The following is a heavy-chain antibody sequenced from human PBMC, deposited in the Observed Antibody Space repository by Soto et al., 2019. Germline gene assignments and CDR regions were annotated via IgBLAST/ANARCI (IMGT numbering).Heavy chain of an antibody. D-gene: IGHD1-26*01. J-gene: IGHJ6*02. CDR1: GDSVSTNTAT. Sequence: SQTLSLTCDISGDSVSTNTATWDWIRQSPSRGLEWLGRTYYRSRWYNDYAVSVKSRITINPDSSKNQFSLQLNSVTPEDTAVYYCAREGGNRYYYYGMDVWGQGTTVTVSS. CDR2: TYYRSRWYN. CDR3: AREGGNRYYYYGMDV. V-gene: IGHV6-1*01.